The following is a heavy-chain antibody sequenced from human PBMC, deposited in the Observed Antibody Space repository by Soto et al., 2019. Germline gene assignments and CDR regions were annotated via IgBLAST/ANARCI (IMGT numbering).Heavy chain of an antibody. CDR3: ARDHYDFWSGLRGYYYMDV. V-gene: IGHV4-59*01. CDR1: GGSISSYY. CDR2: IYYSGST. Sequence: SETLSLTCTVSGGSISSYYWSCIRQPPGKGLEWIGYIYYSGSTNYNPSLKSRVTISVDTSKNQFSLKLSSVTAADTAVYYCARDHYDFWSGLRGYYYMDVWGKGTTVTVSS. J-gene: IGHJ6*03. D-gene: IGHD3-3*01.